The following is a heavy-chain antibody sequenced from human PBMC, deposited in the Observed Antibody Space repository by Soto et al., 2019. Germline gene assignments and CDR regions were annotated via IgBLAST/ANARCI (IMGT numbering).Heavy chain of an antibody. V-gene: IGHV3-11*01. Sequence: GGSLRLSCAASGFTFSDYYMSGIRQAPGKGLEWVSYISSSGSTIYYADSVKGRFTISRDNAKNSLYRQMNSLRAEDTAVYYCARDGGYRYAEKGGVDYWGQGTLVTVSS. CDR2: ISSSGSTI. CDR3: ARDGGYRYAEKGGVDY. D-gene: IGHD5-18*01. CDR1: GFTFSDYY. J-gene: IGHJ4*02.